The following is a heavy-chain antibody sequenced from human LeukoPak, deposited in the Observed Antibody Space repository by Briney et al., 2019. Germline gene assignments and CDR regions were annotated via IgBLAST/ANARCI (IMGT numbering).Heavy chain of an antibody. CDR1: GFTFSSYW. J-gene: IGHJ4*02. Sequence: GGSLRLSCAASGFTFSSYWMHWVRQAPGKGLVWVSHIINDGSRTSYADSVKGRFTISRDNAKKSLYLQMNSLRAEDTAVYYCARWSAGFDYWGQGTLVTVSS. CDR2: IINDGSRT. V-gene: IGHV3-74*01. CDR3: ARWSAGFDY. D-gene: IGHD2-15*01.